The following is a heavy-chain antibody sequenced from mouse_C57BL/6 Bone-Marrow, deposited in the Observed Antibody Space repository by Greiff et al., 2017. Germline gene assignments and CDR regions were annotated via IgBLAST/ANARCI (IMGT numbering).Heavy chain of an antibody. V-gene: IGHV1-74*01. CDR3: AIRALYYSIFAY. Sequence: VQLQQPGAELVKPGASVKVSCKASGYTFTSYWMHWVQQRPGQGLEWIGRIHPSDRDTNYNQKFKGKATLTVDTSSSTAYMQLSSLTSEDSAVYYCAIRALYYSIFAYWGQGTLVTVSA. CDR1: GYTFTSYW. J-gene: IGHJ3*01. D-gene: IGHD2-5*01. CDR2: IHPSDRDT.